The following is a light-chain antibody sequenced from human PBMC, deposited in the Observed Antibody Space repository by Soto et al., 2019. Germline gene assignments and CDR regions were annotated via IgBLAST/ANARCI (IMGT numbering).Light chain of an antibody. CDR2: EVS. V-gene: IGLV2-8*01. CDR1: SSDVGGYNY. CDR3: SSYAGSNNVV. J-gene: IGLJ2*01. Sequence: QSALTQPPSASGSPGQSVTISCTGTSSDVGGYNYVSWYQQHPGKAPKLMIYEVSKRPSGVPDRFSGSKSGNTASLTVSGXXXXXXXXXXCSSYAGSNNVVFGGGTKVTV.